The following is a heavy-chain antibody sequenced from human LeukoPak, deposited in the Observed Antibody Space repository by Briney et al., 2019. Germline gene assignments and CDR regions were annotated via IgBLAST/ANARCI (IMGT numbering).Heavy chain of an antibody. CDR1: GGTFSSYA. Sequence: SVKVSCKASGGTFSSYAISWVRQAPGQGLEWMGRIIPIFGTANYAQKFQGRVTITTDESTSTAYMELSSLRSGDTAVYYCASGMISGYGDYGPRYYFDYWGQGTLVTVSS. J-gene: IGHJ4*02. CDR2: IIPIFGTA. CDR3: ASGMISGYGDYGPRYYFDY. V-gene: IGHV1-69*05. D-gene: IGHD4-17*01.